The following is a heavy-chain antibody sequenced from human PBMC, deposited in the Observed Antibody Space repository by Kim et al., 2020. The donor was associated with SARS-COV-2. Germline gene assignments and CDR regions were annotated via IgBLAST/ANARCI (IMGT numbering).Heavy chain of an antibody. CDR2: IIPIFGTA. V-gene: IGHV1-69*13. CDR3: ARDDKASSSWSPPYYYGMDV. D-gene: IGHD6-13*01. CDR1: GGTFSSYA. J-gene: IGHJ6*02. Sequence: SVKVSCKASGGTFSSYAISWVRQAPGQGLEWMGGIIPIFGTANYAQKFQGRVTITADESTSTAYMELSSLRSEDTAVYYCARDDKASSSWSPPYYYGMDVWGQGTTVTVSS.